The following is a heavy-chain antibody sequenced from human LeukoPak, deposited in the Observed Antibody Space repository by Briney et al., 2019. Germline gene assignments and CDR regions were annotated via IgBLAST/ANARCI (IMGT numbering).Heavy chain of an antibody. J-gene: IGHJ6*03. CDR3: ARDSSIYYYYMDV. CDR2: IQQDESEK. V-gene: IGHV3-7*01. CDR1: GFTFNIYH. D-gene: IGHD6-13*01. Sequence: GGSLRLSCAASGFTFNIYHMSWVRQAPGKGLEWVANIQQDESEKYYVDSVKGRFTISRDNAKNSLYLQMNSLRVEDTAVYYCARDSSIYYYYMDVWGKGTTVTVSS.